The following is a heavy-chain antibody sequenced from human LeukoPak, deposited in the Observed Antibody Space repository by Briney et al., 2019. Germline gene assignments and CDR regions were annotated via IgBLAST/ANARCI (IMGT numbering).Heavy chain of an antibody. J-gene: IGHJ6*03. Sequence: ASVKVSCKASGGTFSSYAISWVRQAPGQGLEWMGGIIPIFGTANYAQKFQGRVTITTDESTSTAYMELSSLRSEDTAVYYCARAPAAILSYYYMDVWGKGTTVTVSS. CDR2: IIPIFGTA. D-gene: IGHD2-2*02. V-gene: IGHV1-69*05. CDR1: GGTFSSYA. CDR3: ARAPAAILSYYYMDV.